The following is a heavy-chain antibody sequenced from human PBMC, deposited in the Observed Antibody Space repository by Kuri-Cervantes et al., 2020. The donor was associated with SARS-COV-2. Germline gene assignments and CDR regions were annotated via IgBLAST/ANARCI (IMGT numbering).Heavy chain of an antibody. CDR2: ISSSSSYI. D-gene: IGHD3-22*01. J-gene: IGHJ4*02. V-gene: IGHV3-21*01. CDR1: GFTFSSYG. CDR3: ARDQHYYDSSGYYPYYFDY. Sequence: GESLKISCAASGFTFSSYGMNWVRQAPGKGLEWVSSISSSSSYIYYADSVKGRFTISRDDAKNSLYLQMNSLRAEDTAVYYCARDQHYYDSSGYYPYYFDYWGQGTLVTVSS.